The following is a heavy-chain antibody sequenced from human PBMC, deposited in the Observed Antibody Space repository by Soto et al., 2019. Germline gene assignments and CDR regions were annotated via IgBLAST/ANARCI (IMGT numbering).Heavy chain of an antibody. V-gene: IGHV4-59*01. Sequence: SETPSLTCTVSGGSISSYYWSWIRQPPGKGLEWIGYIYYSGSTNYNPSLKSRVTISVDTSKNQFSLKLSSVTAADTAVYYCARVDVGIAAAGPYWYFDLWGRGTLVTVSS. CDR2: IYYSGST. D-gene: IGHD6-13*01. CDR1: GGSISSYY. J-gene: IGHJ2*01. CDR3: ARVDVGIAAAGPYWYFDL.